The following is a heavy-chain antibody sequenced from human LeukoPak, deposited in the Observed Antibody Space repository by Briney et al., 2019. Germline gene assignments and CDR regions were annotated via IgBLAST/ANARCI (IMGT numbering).Heavy chain of an antibody. V-gene: IGHV3-7*01. CDR2: IKQDGSEK. D-gene: IGHD3-3*01. Sequence: PGGSQRLSCAASGFTFSSYWMSWVRQAPGKGLEWVADIKQDGSEKNYVDSVKGRFTISRDNAKNSLYLQMNSLRAEATAVYYCARAIGIWSGYSYWGQGTLVTGSS. CDR1: GFTFSSYW. CDR3: ARAIGIWSGYSY. J-gene: IGHJ4*02.